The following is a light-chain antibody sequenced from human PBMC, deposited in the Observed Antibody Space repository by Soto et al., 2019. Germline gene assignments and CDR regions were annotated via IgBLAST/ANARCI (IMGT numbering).Light chain of an antibody. CDR1: SSNIGGRFD. CDR3: QSFDSSLSAVV. CDR2: DNT. Sequence: QAVVTQPPSVSGAPGQRVTISCTGSSSNIGGRFDVHWYQQLPGTAPKLLIYDNTNRPSGVPARFSASKSGTSASLAITGLQAGDEADYYCQSFDSSLSAVVFGGGTKVTVL. J-gene: IGLJ2*01. V-gene: IGLV1-40*01.